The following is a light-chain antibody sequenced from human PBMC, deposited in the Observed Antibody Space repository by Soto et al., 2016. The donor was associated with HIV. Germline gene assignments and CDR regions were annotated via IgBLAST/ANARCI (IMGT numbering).Light chain of an antibody. V-gene: IGLV3-19*01. CDR2: GKN. CDR3: NSRDSSGNQWV. Sequence: SSELTQDPAVSVALGQTVRITCQGDSLRSYYASWYQQKPGQAPILVMYGKNNWPSGIPDRFSGSSSGNTGSLTITGTQAEDEADYYCNSRDSSGNQWVFGGGTKLTVL. CDR1: SLRSYY. J-gene: IGLJ3*02.